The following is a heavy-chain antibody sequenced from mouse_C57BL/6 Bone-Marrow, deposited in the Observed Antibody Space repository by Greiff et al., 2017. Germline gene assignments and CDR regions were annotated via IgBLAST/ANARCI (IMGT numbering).Heavy chain of an antibody. V-gene: IGHV1-42*01. CDR2: INHSNGGT. Sequence: EVHLVESGPELVKPGASVKISCKASGYSFTGYYMNWVKQSPEKSLEWIGEINHSNGGTTYNQKFKAKATLTVDKSSSTAYMQLKSLTSEDSAVYYCARRGYYYYGSSYVRWYFDVWGTGTTVTVSS. CDR1: GYSFTGYY. CDR3: ARRGYYYYGSSYVRWYFDV. D-gene: IGHD1-1*01. J-gene: IGHJ1*03.